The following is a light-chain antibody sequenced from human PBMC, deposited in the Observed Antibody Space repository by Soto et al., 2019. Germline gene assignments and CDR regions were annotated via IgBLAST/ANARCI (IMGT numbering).Light chain of an antibody. CDR1: GSDIGGYNF. V-gene: IGLV2-8*01. CDR2: EVN. J-gene: IGLJ1*01. CDR3: SSYAGTNNRYV. Sequence: QSALTQPPSASGSTGQSVTISCTGTGSDIGGYNFVSWYQQHPGKVPKLIIYEVNKRPSGVPDRFSGSKSGNTASLTVSGLQADDEADYYCSSYAGTNNRYVFGTGTKLTVL.